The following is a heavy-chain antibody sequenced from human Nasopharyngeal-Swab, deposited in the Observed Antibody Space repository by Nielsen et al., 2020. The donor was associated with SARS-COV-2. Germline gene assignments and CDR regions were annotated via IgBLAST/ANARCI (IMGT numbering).Heavy chain of an antibody. CDR1: GYTFTSDY. CDR3: ARKSLGYSSGWLVAFDI. CDR2: INPSGSST. J-gene: IGHJ3*02. V-gene: IGHV1-46*01. Sequence: ASVKVSCKASGYTFTSDYMHWGRQAPGQGLEWMGIINPSGSSTSYAQKFQGRVTMTRDTSTSTVYMELSSLRSEDTAVYYCARKSLGYSSGWLVAFDIWGQGTMVTVSS. D-gene: IGHD6-19*01.